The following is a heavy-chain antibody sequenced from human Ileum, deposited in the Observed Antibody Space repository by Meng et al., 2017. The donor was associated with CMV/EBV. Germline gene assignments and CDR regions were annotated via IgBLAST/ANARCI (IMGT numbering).Heavy chain of an antibody. CDR1: FHFKSYG. CDR3: ARASGIAVAGTGRYFDY. Sequence: FHFKSYGMHLLRQAPGKGLEWVALLSFDGTTQYYADSVKGRFTISRDNSQNTLYLQLNSLRAEDTAVYYCARASGIAVAGTGRYFDYWGQGTLVTVSS. CDR2: LSFDGTTQ. J-gene: IGHJ4*02. D-gene: IGHD6-19*01. V-gene: IGHV3-30*03.